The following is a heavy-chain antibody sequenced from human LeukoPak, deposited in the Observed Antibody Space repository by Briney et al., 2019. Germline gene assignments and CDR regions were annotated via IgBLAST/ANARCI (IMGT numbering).Heavy chain of an antibody. D-gene: IGHD6-19*01. V-gene: IGHV3-23*01. CDR3: AKPISGGLAVTADWFRP. J-gene: IGHJ5*02. CDR2: INANSVTT. CDR1: GFAFSVYA. Sequence: GGSLRLSCAASGFAFSVYAMSWLRQPPGKGLEWVSTINANSVTTSYAASVRGRFTISRDNAKDTVYLQLNRLSTDDTATYYCAKPISGGLAVTADWFRPWGQGTLVVVSS.